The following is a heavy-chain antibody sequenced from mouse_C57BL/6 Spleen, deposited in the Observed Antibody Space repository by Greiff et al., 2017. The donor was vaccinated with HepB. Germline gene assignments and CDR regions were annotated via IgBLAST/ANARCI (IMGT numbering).Heavy chain of an antibody. CDR2: IYPGSGST. V-gene: IGHV1-55*01. J-gene: IGHJ2*01. Sequence: QVQLKQPGAELVKPGASVKMSCKASGYTFTSYWITWVKQRPGQGLEWIGDIYPGSGSTNYNEKFKSKATLTVDTSSSTAYMQLSSLTSEDSAVYYCARKAFYYGNLGYFDYWGQGTTLTVSS. CDR3: ARKAFYYGNLGYFDY. CDR1: GYTFTSYW. D-gene: IGHD2-1*01.